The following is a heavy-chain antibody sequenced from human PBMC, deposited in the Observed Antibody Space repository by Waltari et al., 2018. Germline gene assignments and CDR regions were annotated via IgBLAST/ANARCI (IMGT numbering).Heavy chain of an antibody. CDR2: IFTSGIT. CDR3: ARESGDYSPFDN. J-gene: IGHJ4*02. V-gene: IGHV4-4*07. D-gene: IGHD4-17*01. Sequence: QVQLQESGPGLVKPLETLSLTCSVSGGSIRSYYWSWIRQPAGKGLEWIGLIFTSGITKYNPSLKSRVTMSVDTSKNQFSLKLTSVTAADTAVYYCARESGDYSPFDNWGQGTLVTVSS. CDR1: GGSIRSYY.